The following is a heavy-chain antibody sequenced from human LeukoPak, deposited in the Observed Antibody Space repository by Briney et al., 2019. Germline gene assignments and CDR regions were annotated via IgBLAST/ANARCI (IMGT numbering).Heavy chain of an antibody. D-gene: IGHD3-16*01. V-gene: IGHV7-4-1*02. CDR3: ARDTSGHGLGGYYSMDV. CDR2: INTNTGNS. J-gene: IGHJ6*02. Sequence: ASVKVSCKASGYTFTSYAMNWVRQAPGQGLEWMGWINTNTGNSAYAQGFRGRLVFSLDTSVSTTYLQLSSLKAEDTAVYYCARDTSGHGLGGYYSMDVWGQGTTVTVSS. CDR1: GYTFTSYA.